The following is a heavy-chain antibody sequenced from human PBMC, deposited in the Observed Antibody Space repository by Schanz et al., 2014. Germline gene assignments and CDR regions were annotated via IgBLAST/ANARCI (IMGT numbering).Heavy chain of an antibody. CDR1: GFTVSSNH. CDR3: AKDLLYGAPMPLNHLDY. D-gene: IGHD2-2*01. J-gene: IGHJ4*02. Sequence: VQLVESGGGLVKPGGSLRLSCAVSGFTVSSNHMSWVRQAPGKGLEWVSAISGSGGSTYYADSVKGRFTISRDNSKNTLYLQMNSLRAEDTAVYYCAKDLLYGAPMPLNHLDYWGQGTLVTVSS. V-gene: IGHV3-23*04. CDR2: ISGSGGST.